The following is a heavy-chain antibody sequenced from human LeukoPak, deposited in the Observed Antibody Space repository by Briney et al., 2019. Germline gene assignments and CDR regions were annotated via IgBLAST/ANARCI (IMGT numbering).Heavy chain of an antibody. V-gene: IGHV1-18*01. CDR2: ISAYNGNT. D-gene: IGHD3-22*01. J-gene: IGHJ4*02. Sequence: ASVKVSCKASGYSFTSYGISWGRQAPGQGLERRGWISAYNGNTKYAQKLQGRVTMTTDTSTSTAYMELRSLRSDDTAVYFCARDSLADYDSTGYYYAFDYWGQGTLATVSS. CDR1: GYSFTSYG. CDR3: ARDSLADYDSTGYYYAFDY.